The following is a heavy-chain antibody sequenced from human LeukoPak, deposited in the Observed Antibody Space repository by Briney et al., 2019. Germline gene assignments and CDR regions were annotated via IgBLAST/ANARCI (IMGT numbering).Heavy chain of an antibody. CDR3: ARGREVTQGLADY. J-gene: IGHJ4*02. V-gene: IGHV1-8*01. CDR2: MNPNSGNT. Sequence: ASVKVSCKASGYTFTSYDINWVRQATGQGLEWMGRMNPNSGNTGYAQKFQGRVTMTRNTSISTAYMELSSLRSEDTAVYYCARGREVTQGLADYWGQGTLVTVSS. CDR1: GYTFTSYD. D-gene: IGHD2-21*02.